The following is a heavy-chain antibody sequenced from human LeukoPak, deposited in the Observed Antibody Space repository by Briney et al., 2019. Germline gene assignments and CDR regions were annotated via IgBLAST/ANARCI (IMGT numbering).Heavy chain of an antibody. Sequence: SETLSLTCTVSGGSISSYYWSWIRQSPGKGLEWIGYVYRSGYAKYNPSLQSRVSISINTSKSQFSLRLTSVTAADTAVYYCGRMFGDHVAPVDYWGQGTLVTVAS. D-gene: IGHD3-10*02. CDR1: GGSISSYY. CDR2: VYRSGYA. CDR3: GRMFGDHVAPVDY. V-gene: IGHV4-59*01. J-gene: IGHJ4*02.